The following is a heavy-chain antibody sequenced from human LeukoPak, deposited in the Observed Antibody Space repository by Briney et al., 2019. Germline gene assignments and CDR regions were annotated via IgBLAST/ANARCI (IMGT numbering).Heavy chain of an antibody. J-gene: IGHJ4*02. V-gene: IGHV3-74*01. CDR3: ASDWDY. Sequence: GGSLRLSCAASGFTFSSYWMHWVRQAPGKGLVWFSRINSDGSSTSYADSAKGRFTISRDNAKNTLYLQMNSLRAEDTAVYYCASDWDYWGQGTLVTVSS. CDR2: INSDGSST. CDR1: GFTFSSYW.